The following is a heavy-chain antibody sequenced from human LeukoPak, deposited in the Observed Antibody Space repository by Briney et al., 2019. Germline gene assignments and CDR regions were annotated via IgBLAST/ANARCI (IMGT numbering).Heavy chain of an antibody. CDR3: ATASSGYPAEYFQH. D-gene: IGHD5-12*01. Sequence: ASQTLSLTCTVSGGSISSYYWSWIRQPPGNRLEWIGYIDYTGNTKYNPSLKSRVTLSIDTSKNQFSLKLRSVTAADTAVYYCATASSGYPAEYFQHWGQGTLVTVSS. CDR1: GGSISSYY. J-gene: IGHJ1*01. V-gene: IGHV4-59*01. CDR2: IDYTGNT.